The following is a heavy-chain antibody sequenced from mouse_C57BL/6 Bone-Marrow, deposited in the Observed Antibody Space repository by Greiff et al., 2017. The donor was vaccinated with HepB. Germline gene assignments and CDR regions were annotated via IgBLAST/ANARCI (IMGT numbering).Heavy chain of an antibody. Sequence: EVQLQESGPVLVKPGASVKMSCKASGYTFTDYYMNWVKQSHGKSLEWIGVINPYNGGTSYNQKFKGKATLTVDKSSSTAYMELNSLTSEDSAVYYCARPGYGNYPWFAYWGQGTLVTVSA. CDR3: ARPGYGNYPWFAY. CDR2: INPYNGGT. J-gene: IGHJ3*01. D-gene: IGHD2-10*02. CDR1: GYTFTDYY. V-gene: IGHV1-19*01.